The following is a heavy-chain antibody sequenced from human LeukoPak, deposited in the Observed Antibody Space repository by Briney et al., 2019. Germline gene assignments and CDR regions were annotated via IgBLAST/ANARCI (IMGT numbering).Heavy chain of an antibody. CDR3: ARLDGRYCSSTSCYYFDC. CDR2: IYPGDSDT. D-gene: IGHD2-2*01. Sequence: GGSLKISCKGSGYRFTSYWIGWVRQMPGKGLEWMGIIYPGDSDTRYSPSFQGQVTISADKSISTAYLQWSSLKASDTAMYYCARLDGRYCSSTSCYYFDCWGQGTLVTVSS. V-gene: IGHV5-51*01. CDR1: GYRFTSYW. J-gene: IGHJ4*02.